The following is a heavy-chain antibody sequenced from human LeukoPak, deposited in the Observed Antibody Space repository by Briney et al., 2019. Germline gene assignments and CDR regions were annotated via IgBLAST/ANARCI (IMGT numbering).Heavy chain of an antibody. Sequence: PAESLRLSCAASGFTVSNNWMSWVRQAPGKGLEWVSLIFSGGDTQYADSVKDRFTISRDASKNTLYLQMSNLRAEDTAVYYCARDPSAVTANTYAWGQGALVTVSS. V-gene: IGHV3-66*01. CDR2: IFSGGDT. J-gene: IGHJ5*02. CDR3: ARDPSAVTANTYA. D-gene: IGHD2-2*01. CDR1: GFTVSNNW.